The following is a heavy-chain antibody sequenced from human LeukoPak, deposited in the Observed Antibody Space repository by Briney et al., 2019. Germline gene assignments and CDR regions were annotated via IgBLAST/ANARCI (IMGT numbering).Heavy chain of an antibody. J-gene: IGHJ4*02. V-gene: IGHV3-21*01. CDR3: ARPDTAMVTY. CDR1: GFTFSTYT. CDR2: ITTSSSYI. D-gene: IGHD5-18*01. Sequence: GGSLRLSCAASGFTFSTYTMNWVRQAPGKGLEWVSSITTSSSYIYYADSVKGRFTISRDNAKNSLYLQMNSLRAEDTAVYYCARPDTAMVTYWGQGTLVTVSS.